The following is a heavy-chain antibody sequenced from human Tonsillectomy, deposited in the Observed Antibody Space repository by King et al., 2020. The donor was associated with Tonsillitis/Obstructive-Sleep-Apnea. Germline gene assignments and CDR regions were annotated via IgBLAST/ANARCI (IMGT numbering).Heavy chain of an antibody. CDR1: GSTFSSYA. D-gene: IGHD2-21*01. Sequence: VQLVESGGGLVQPGGSLRLSCAASGSTFSSYAMSWVRQAPGKGLEWVSGISGSGANTYYADSVKGRFTISRDNSKNTLYLQMNSLRAEDTAVYYCAKNIEEPGPAGAIHWFDPWGQGTLVTVSS. V-gene: IGHV3-23*04. CDR2: ISGSGANT. CDR3: AKNIEEPGPAGAIHWFDP. J-gene: IGHJ5*02.